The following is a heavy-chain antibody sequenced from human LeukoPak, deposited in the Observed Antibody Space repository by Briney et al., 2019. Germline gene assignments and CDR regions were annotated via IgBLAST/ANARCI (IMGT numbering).Heavy chain of an antibody. J-gene: IGHJ4*02. CDR3: AKRGYSYGDFDF. CDR1: GYTFTSYD. Sequence: GASVKVSCKASGYTFTSYDINWVRQATGQGLEWMGWMNPDSGNTGCAQKFQGRVTMTRNTSISTAYMELSSLRSEDTAVYFCAKRGYSYGDFDFWGQGTLVTVSS. CDR2: MNPDSGNT. V-gene: IGHV1-8*01. D-gene: IGHD5-18*01.